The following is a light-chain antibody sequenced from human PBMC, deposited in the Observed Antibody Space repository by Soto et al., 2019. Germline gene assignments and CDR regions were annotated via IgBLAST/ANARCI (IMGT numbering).Light chain of an antibody. Sequence: DIQLTQTPSLLSSSVGDRVTITRRASHDISTYLAWYQQKPGKAPKLMIYEASTLQSGVPSRFSGSGSGTDFTLSINSLQPEDFATYYCQQAYSFPITFGQGTRLEIK. CDR2: EAS. V-gene: IGKV1-9*01. CDR1: HDISTY. J-gene: IGKJ5*01. CDR3: QQAYSFPIT.